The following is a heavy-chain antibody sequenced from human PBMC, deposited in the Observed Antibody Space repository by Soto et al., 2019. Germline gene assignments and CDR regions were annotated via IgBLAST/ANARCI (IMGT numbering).Heavy chain of an antibody. CDR3: AIRTGQLAIISGFDGDSFFEV. V-gene: IGHV1-2*02. CDR1: GYTFTDYY. CDR2: IKPDSGGT. D-gene: IGHD2-2*01. Sequence: ASVQISCKASGYTFTDYYFHWVRQAPGQGLVWVRWIKPDSGGTNLAQRFQGRVTMTSDTSINTAYMELSSLRSDDTAVYYCAIRTGQLAIISGFDGDSFFEVWGRGTLVTVSS. J-gene: IGHJ2*01.